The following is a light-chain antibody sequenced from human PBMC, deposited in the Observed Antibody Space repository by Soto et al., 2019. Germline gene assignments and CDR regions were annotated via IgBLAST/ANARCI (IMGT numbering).Light chain of an antibody. V-gene: IGKV1-39*01. CDR3: QQSHSTPSWT. J-gene: IGKJ1*01. Sequence: DIQMTQSPSSLSASVGDRVTITCRASQSISSYLNWYQQKQGKAPELLIYAASSLQSGVPSRFSGSRSGTDFTPTISSLQPEDSATYYCQQSHSTPSWTFGPGTKVDIK. CDR2: AAS. CDR1: QSISSY.